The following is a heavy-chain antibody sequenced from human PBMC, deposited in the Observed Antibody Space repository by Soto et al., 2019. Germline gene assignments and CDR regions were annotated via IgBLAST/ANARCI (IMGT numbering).Heavy chain of an antibody. D-gene: IGHD2-21*02. V-gene: IGHV4-59*08. CDR1: GGSISSYY. Sequence: SETLSLTCTVSGGSISSYYWSWIRQPPGKGLEWIGYIYYSASTNYSPSLKSRVAISVDTSKNQFSLNLSSVTAADTAVYYCARHLPYCGGDCYSLDYWGQGTLVTVSS. J-gene: IGHJ4*02. CDR3: ARHLPYCGGDCYSLDY. CDR2: IYYSAST.